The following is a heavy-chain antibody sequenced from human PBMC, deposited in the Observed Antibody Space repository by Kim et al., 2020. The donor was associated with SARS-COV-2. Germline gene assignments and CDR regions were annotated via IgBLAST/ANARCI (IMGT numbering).Heavy chain of an antibody. D-gene: IGHD1-1*01. CDR2: ISHDGKDI. V-gene: IGHV3-30*18. J-gene: IGHJ6*02. Sequence: GGSLRLSCADSTMSFTTYGMHWVRQAPGRGLEWVGAISHDGKDIYYADSVKGRFTLSRDISTNTVYLQLGSLRPEDTALYYCAKDTGNGAAGDFYGMDVWGQETTVTVSS. CDR3: AKDTGNGAAGDFYGMDV. CDR1: TMSFTTYG.